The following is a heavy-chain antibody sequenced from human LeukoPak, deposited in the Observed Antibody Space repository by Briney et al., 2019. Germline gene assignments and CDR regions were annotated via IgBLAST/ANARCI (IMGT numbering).Heavy chain of an antibody. CDR2: IYYSGST. V-gene: IGHV4-59*01. CDR3: ARDGSRLDSSGYYIGY. Sequence: SETLSLTCTVSGGSISSYYWSWIRQPPGKGLEWIGYIYYSGSTNYNPSLKSRVTISVDTSKNQFSLKLSSVTAADAAVYYCARDGSRLDSSGYYIGYWGQGTLATVSS. J-gene: IGHJ4*02. CDR1: GGSISSYY. D-gene: IGHD3-22*01.